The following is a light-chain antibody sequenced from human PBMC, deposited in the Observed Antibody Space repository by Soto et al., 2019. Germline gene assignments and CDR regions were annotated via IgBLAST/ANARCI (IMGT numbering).Light chain of an antibody. CDR1: SSDVGRYNY. J-gene: IGLJ2*01. CDR2: EVS. CDR3: SSYTSRTSVV. Sequence: QSVLTQPASVSGSPGQSITISCTGTSSDVGRYNYVSWYQQYPGKAPKLIIFEVSIRPSGVSNRFSGSKSGTTASLTISGLQIEDEADYYCSSYTSRTSVVFGGGTKLIVL. V-gene: IGLV2-14*01.